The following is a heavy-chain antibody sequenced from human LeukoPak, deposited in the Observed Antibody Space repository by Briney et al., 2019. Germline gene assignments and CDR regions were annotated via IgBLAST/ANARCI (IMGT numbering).Heavy chain of an antibody. J-gene: IGHJ4*02. D-gene: IGHD3-22*01. CDR2: IRSKANSYAT. Sequence: GGSLRLSCAASGFTFSGSAMHWVRQASGKGLEWVGRIRSKANSYATAYAASVKGGFTISRDDSKNTAYLQMNSLKTEDTAVYYCTRPYYDSSGYYYGGDYWGQGTLVTVFS. CDR1: GFTFSGSA. CDR3: TRPYYDSSGYYYGGDY. V-gene: IGHV3-73*01.